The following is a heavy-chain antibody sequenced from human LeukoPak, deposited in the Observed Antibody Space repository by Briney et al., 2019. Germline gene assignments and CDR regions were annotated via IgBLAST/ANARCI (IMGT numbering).Heavy chain of an antibody. Sequence: GGSLRLSCAASGFTFSNHWMHWVRLVPGKGLVWVSHINNDGSRTSYADSVKGRFTISRDNSKNTLYLQMNSLRAEDTAVYYCARDVRTYDSSGYYKDAFDIWGQGTMVTVSS. CDR2: INNDGSRT. CDR1: GFTFSNHW. CDR3: ARDVRTYDSSGYYKDAFDI. D-gene: IGHD3-22*01. V-gene: IGHV3-74*01. J-gene: IGHJ3*02.